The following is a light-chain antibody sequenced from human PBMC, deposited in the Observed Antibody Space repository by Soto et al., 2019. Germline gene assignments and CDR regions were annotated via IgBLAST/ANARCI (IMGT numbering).Light chain of an antibody. V-gene: IGKV3-15*01. CDR1: QSVSSN. CDR2: GAS. Sequence: EIVMTQSPATLSVSPGERDTLSCMASQSVSSNLAWYQQKPGQSPRLLIYGASTRATGIPARFSGSGSGTEFTLTISSLQSEDFAVYYCQKYNNWPLTFGQGTRLEIK. CDR3: QKYNNWPLT. J-gene: IGKJ5*01.